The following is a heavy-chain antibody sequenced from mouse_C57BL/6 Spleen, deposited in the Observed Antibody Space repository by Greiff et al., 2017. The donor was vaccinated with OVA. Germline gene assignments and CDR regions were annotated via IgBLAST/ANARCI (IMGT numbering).Heavy chain of an antibody. D-gene: IGHD1-1*01. CDR1: GFTFSSYA. J-gene: IGHJ1*03. V-gene: IGHV5-4*01. Sequence: EVKLMESGGGLVKPGGSLKLSCAASGFTFSSYAMSWVRQTPEKRLEWVATISDGGSYTYYPDNVKGRFTISRDNAKNNLYLQMSHLKSEDTAMYYCARDPVTTVAHWYFDVWGTGTTVTVSS. CDR2: ISDGGSYT. CDR3: ARDPVTTVAHWYFDV.